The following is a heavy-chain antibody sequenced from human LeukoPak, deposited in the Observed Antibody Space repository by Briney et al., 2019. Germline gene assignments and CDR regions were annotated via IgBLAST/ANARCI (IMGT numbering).Heavy chain of an antibody. J-gene: IGHJ3*02. CDR2: INWNGDST. D-gene: IGHD3-10*01. Sequence: GGSLRLSCAASGFTFDDYGMSWVRQGPGKGLEWVSGINWNGDSTGYADSVKGRFTISRDNAKNSLYLQMNSLKTEDTAVYYCTTEMVRGGKDAFDIWGQGTMVTVSS. CDR3: TTEMVRGGKDAFDI. CDR1: GFTFDDYG. V-gene: IGHV3-20*04.